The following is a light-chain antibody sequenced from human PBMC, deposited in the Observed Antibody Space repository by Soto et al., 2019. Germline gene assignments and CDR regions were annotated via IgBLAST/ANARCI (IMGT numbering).Light chain of an antibody. CDR1: QPFGSTY. J-gene: IGKJ1*01. CDR2: GAS. CDR3: QQYGASPWT. V-gene: IGKV3-20*01. Sequence: EIVLTQSPGTLSLSPGERATLSCRASQPFGSTYLAWYQQTPGRAPRLLIFGASNRATGVPDRFSGSGSGPDFTLTISSLEPEDAALYFCQQYGASPWTFGQGTKVEIK.